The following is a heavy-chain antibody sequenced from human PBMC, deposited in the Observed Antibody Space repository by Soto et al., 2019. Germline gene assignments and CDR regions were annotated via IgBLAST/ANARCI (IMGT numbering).Heavy chain of an antibody. CDR1: GAPITSYQ. D-gene: IGHD3-22*01. CDR3: ARDSSGYYWFDP. J-gene: IGHJ5*02. CDR2: IYYSGST. V-gene: IGHV4-59*01. Sequence: QVQLQESGPGLVKPSETLSLNCTVSGAPITSYQWSWIRQSPGKGLEWIGNIYYSGSTNYNPSLKSRLTISVGTSKNQFSLRLTSVTAADTAVYYCARDSSGYYWFDPWGHGTQVTVSS.